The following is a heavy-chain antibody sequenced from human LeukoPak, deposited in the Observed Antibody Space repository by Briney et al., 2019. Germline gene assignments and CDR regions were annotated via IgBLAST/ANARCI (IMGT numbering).Heavy chain of an antibody. D-gene: IGHD2-2*01. V-gene: IGHV3-7*01. CDR3: ARDYQPLLYYMDV. CDR2: IKQDGSEK. J-gene: IGHJ6*03. CDR1: GFTFSSYG. Sequence: PGGSLRLSCAASGFTFSSYGMHWVRQAPGKGLEWVANIKQDGSEKYYVDSMKGRFTISRDNAKNSLYLQMNSLRAEDTAVYYCARDYQPLLYYMDVWGKGTTVTVSS.